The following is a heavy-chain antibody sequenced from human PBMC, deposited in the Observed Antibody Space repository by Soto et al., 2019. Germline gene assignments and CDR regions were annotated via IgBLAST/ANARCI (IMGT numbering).Heavy chain of an antibody. CDR1: GDSVSIGAYL. CDR2: IHDSVNP. D-gene: IGHD4-17*01. CDR3: ARARGGDFGEYASLFDR. Sequence: VQLQESGPGLVTPSQTLSLTCTDFGDSVSIGAYLWIWIRQRPGKGLEWIGYIHDSVNPYYNPSHKSRVTILLDTSENQFSVKVTSMTAADTAVYFCARARGGDFGEYASLFDRRVQGNLVTVSS. J-gene: IGHJ5*02. V-gene: IGHV4-30-4*01.